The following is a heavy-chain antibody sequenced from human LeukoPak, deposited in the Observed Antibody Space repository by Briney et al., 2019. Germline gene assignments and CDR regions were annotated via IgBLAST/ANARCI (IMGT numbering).Heavy chain of an antibody. CDR1: GFTFSSYA. V-gene: IGHV3-23*01. D-gene: IGHD3-22*01. J-gene: IGHJ4*02. CDR3: ARDPYNSSGYFAF. Sequence: GGSLRLSCAASGFTFSSYAMSWVRQAPGKGLEWVSAISGSGGSTYYADSVKGRFTISRDNAKNTLFLQMNSLRPEDTAVYYCARDPYNSSGYFAFWGQGTLVTVSS. CDR2: ISGSGGST.